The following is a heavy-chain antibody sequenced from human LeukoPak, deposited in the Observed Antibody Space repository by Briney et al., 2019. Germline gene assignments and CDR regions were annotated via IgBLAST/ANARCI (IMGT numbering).Heavy chain of an antibody. Sequence: GASVKVSCKASGFTFTSSAMQWVRQARGQRLEWIGWIVVGSGNTNYAQKFQERVTITRDMSTSTAYMELSSLRSEDTAVYYCAADSGVLWFGELSQGAFDIWGQGTMVTVCS. D-gene: IGHD3-10*01. J-gene: IGHJ3*02. V-gene: IGHV1-58*02. CDR3: AADSGVLWFGELSQGAFDI. CDR1: GFTFTSSA. CDR2: IVVGSGNT.